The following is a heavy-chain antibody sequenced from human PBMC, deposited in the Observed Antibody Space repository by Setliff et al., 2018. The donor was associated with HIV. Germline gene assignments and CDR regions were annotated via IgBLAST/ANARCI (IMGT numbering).Heavy chain of an antibody. Sequence: PSETLSLTCTVSGGSISSSNYYWGWIRQPPGKGLEWIGSGSIFYSGSTYYSPSLKSRVTMSVDRSNKQFSLKLSSMTAADTAVHYCARGSGTMVRGNFDYWGQGTLVTVSS. J-gene: IGHJ4*02. CDR1: GGSISSSNYY. D-gene: IGHD3-10*01. CDR2: IFYSGST. V-gene: IGHV4-39*07. CDR3: ARGSGTMVRGNFDY.